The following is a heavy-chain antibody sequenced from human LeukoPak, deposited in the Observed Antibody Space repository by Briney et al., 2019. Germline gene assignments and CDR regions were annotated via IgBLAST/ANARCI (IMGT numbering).Heavy chain of an antibody. CDR2: VYPVDSET. D-gene: IGHD2-21*01. J-gene: IGHJ4*02. Sequence: GESLKISCKASVYTVTTYYIAWVRQLPGKGLEWMGIVYPVDSETRYRPSFQGQVTFSADKSISTVYLQCSSLKASDSATYYCATSSDSRFFFGYWGQGTLVSVTS. V-gene: IGHV5-51*01. CDR3: ATSSDSRFFFGY. CDR1: VYTVTTYY.